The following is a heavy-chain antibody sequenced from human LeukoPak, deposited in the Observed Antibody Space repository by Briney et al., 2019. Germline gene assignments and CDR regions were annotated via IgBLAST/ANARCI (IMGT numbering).Heavy chain of an antibody. D-gene: IGHD3-10*01. Sequence: PGRSLRLSCAASGFTFSSYAMHWVRQAPGKGLEWVAFIRSDGSNTYYGDSVKGRFTISRDNSKKILHLQMNSLRPGDTALYYCAIIPLGGRFDYWGQGTLVIVSS. CDR2: IRSDGSNT. J-gene: IGHJ4*02. V-gene: IGHV3-30*02. CDR3: AIIPLGGRFDY. CDR1: GFTFSSYA.